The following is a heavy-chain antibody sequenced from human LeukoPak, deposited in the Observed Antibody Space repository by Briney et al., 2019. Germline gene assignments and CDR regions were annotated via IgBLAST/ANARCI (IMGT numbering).Heavy chain of an antibody. CDR2: IYYSGST. CDR1: GGSISSYD. Sequence: SETLSLTCTVSGGSISSYDWSWIRQPPGKGLEWIGYIYYSGSTNYNPSLKSRVTISVDTSKNQFSLKLSSVTAADTAVYYCARGQSGGNFPYFDYWGQGTLVTVSS. CDR3: ARGQSGGNFPYFDY. J-gene: IGHJ4*02. V-gene: IGHV4-59*01. D-gene: IGHD4-23*01.